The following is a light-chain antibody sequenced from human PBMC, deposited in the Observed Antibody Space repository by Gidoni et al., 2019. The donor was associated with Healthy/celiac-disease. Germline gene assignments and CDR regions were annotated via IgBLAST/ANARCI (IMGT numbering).Light chain of an antibody. CDR3: QQYNSSPA. Sequence: DIQMTQSPSTLSASVGDRVTITCRASQGISSWLAWYQQKPGKAPKLLIYKASSLESGDPSRFSGSGSGTEFTLTISSLQPDDFATYYCQQYNSSPAFGQGTKVEIK. CDR1: QGISSW. J-gene: IGKJ1*01. CDR2: KAS. V-gene: IGKV1-5*03.